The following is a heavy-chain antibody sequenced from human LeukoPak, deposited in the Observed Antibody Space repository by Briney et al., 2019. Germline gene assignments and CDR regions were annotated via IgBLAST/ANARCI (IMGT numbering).Heavy chain of an antibody. Sequence: SETLSLTCTVSGGSISSYYRSWIRQPPGKGLEWIGYIYDSGSTNYNPSLKSRVTISVGTSKNQFSLKLSSVTAADTAVYYCARHPGYYDILTGIYYYYMDVWGKGTTVTVSS. CDR2: IYDSGST. J-gene: IGHJ6*03. D-gene: IGHD3-9*01. V-gene: IGHV4-59*08. CDR3: ARHPGYYDILTGIYYYYMDV. CDR1: GGSISSYY.